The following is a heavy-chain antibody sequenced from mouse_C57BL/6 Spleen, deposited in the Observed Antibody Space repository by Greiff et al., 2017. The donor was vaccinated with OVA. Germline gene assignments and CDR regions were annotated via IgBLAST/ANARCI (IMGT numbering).Heavy chain of an antibody. CDR3: ARSAGGDY. CDR2: INPGSGCT. Sequence: QVQLQQSGAELVRPGTSVKVSCTASGYAFTNYLIEWVKQSPGEGLEWIGVINPGSGCTNYNEKFKGKETLTADQSSSTAYMQLSSLTSEDSAVYSCARSAGGDYWGQGTTLTVSS. D-gene: IGHD6-1*01. CDR1: GYAFTNYL. J-gene: IGHJ2*01. V-gene: IGHV1-54*01.